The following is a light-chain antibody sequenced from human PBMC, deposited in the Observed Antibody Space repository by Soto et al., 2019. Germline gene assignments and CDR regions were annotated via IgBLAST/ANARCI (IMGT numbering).Light chain of an antibody. CDR1: QRVSNN. CDR3: QQYNNWPRT. J-gene: IGKJ1*01. CDR2: GAS. Sequence: IVFSQSPRTLSLSPGESVTLSCRASQRVSNNLAWYQQQPGQAPRLLIYGASTTATGIPARFSGSGSGTEFTLTISSLQSEDFAVYYCQQYNNWPRTFGQGTKV. V-gene: IGKV3-15*01.